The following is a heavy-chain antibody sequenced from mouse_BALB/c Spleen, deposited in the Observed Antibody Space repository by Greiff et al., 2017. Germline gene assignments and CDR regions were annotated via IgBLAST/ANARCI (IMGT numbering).Heavy chain of an antibody. CDR3: AREWDYGSSYNY. CDR1: GFNIKDTY. Sequence: EVQLQESGAELVKPGASVKLSCTASGFNIKDTYMHWVKQRPEQGLEWIGRIDPANGNTKYDPKFQGKATITADTSSNTAYLQLSSLTSEDTAVYYCAREWDYGSSYNYWGQGTTLTVSS. J-gene: IGHJ2*01. D-gene: IGHD1-1*01. V-gene: IGHV14-3*02. CDR2: IDPANGNT.